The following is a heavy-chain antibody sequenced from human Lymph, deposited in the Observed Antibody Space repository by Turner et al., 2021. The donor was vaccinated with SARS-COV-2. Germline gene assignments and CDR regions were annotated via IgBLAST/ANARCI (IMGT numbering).Heavy chain of an antibody. V-gene: IGHV4-59*08. D-gene: IGHD1-1*01. CDR3: ARHQGSTSGYDHGMNV. Sequence: QVQLQESGPGLVRPSETLSLTRTASGGSISSTSWSWIRQSPGRGLEWIGYFYKIGSIDYNPTLRSRVTISVDTSKNQLSLNLISVTAADTAVYYCARHQGSTSGYDHGMNVWGQGTAVIVSS. CDR1: GGSISSTS. J-gene: IGHJ6*02. CDR2: FYKIGSI.